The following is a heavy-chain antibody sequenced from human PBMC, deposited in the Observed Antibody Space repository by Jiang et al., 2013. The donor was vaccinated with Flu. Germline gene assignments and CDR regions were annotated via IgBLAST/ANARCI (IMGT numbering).Heavy chain of an antibody. CDR1: GDSMNNYY. CDR3: ARGSPFAGHFHH. Sequence: GLVKPSETLSLTCTVSGDSMNNYYWNWFRQPPGKRLEWIGSIYYSGTTKYNPSLKSRVTISVDTPKNQFSLNLASVTAADTAVYFCARGSPFAGHFHHWGQGTLVTVSS. CDR2: IYYSGTT. V-gene: IGHV4-59*01. J-gene: IGHJ1*01.